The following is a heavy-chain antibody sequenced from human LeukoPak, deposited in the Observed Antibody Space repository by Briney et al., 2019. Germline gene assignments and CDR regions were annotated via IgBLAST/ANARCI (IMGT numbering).Heavy chain of an antibody. V-gene: IGHV3-43*02. CDR3: AKDIHERGYPEY. J-gene: IGHJ4*02. Sequence: GWSLRLSCAASGFTFDDYAMHWVRQVPGKGLEWVSLISGDGGKTFYADSVKGRFTISRDNRKNSLYLQMNSLRTEDTALYYCAKDIHERGYPEYWGQGTLVAVSS. D-gene: IGHD1-1*01. CDR2: ISGDGGKT. CDR1: GFTFDDYA.